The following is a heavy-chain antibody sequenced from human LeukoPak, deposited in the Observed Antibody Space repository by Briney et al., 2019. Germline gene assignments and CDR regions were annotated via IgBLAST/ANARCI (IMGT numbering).Heavy chain of an antibody. Sequence: ASVTVSCKASGYTFTIYDINWVRQATGQGLEWMGWMNPNSGNTGYAQKFQGRVTITRNTSISTAYMELSSLRSEDTAVYYCARGRYCSGGSCYWRGSWFDPWGQGTLVTVSS. CDR2: MNPNSGNT. D-gene: IGHD2-15*01. CDR1: GYTFTIYD. V-gene: IGHV1-8*03. J-gene: IGHJ5*02. CDR3: ARGRYCSGGSCYWRGSWFDP.